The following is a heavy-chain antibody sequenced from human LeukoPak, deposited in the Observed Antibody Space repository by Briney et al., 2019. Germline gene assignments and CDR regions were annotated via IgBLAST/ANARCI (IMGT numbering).Heavy chain of an antibody. V-gene: IGHV1-18*04. D-gene: IGHD3-10*01. J-gene: IGHJ5*02. Sequence: GASVKVSCKASGYTFTRYGISWVRHAPGQGLDWMGWISAYNGNTNYAQKIQGRVTMTTDTSTSTAYMELRSLRSDDTAVYYCARDRRSGGLKGSNWFDHWGQGTLVTVSS. CDR1: GYTFTRYG. CDR2: ISAYNGNT. CDR3: ARDRRSGGLKGSNWFDH.